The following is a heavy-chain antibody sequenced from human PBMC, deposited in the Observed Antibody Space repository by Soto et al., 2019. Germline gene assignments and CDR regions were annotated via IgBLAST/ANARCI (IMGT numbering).Heavy chain of an antibody. Sequence: SETLSLTCTVSCDSISSYFWTWIRQPPGKALEWIGYMFHSGRTNYNPSLTSRVTMSADTSNNQFSLTLTSVTAADTAVYYCVKAVKYYDSTGYDAFAVWGQGIMVTVSS. D-gene: IGHD3-22*01. CDR2: MFHSGRT. V-gene: IGHV4-59*01. J-gene: IGHJ3*01. CDR3: VKAVKYYDSTGYDAFAV. CDR1: CDSISSYF.